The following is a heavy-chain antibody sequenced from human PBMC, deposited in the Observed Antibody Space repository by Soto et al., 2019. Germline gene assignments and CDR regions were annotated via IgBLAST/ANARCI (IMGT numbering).Heavy chain of an antibody. CDR2: IKSKTDGGTT. D-gene: IGHD3-22*01. V-gene: IGHV3-15*01. J-gene: IGHJ3*02. CDR3: TTDDYYDSSGYYFHGLSAFDI. CDR1: GFTFSNAW. Sequence: PGGSLRLSCAASGFTFSNAWMSWVRQAPGKGLEWVGRIKSKTDGGTTDYAAPVKGRFTISRDDSKNTLYLQMNSLKTEDTAVYYCTTDDYYDSSGYYFHGLSAFDIWGQGTMVTVSS.